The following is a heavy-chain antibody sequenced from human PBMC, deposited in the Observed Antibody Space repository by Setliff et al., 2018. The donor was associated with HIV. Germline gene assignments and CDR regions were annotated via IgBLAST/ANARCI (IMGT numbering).Heavy chain of an antibody. CDR3: ARESRSMHVAH. V-gene: IGHV1-69*06. CDR2: IIPIFGTK. D-gene: IGHD2-2*01. Sequence: SVKVSCKASGGTFSSYAISWVRQAPGQGLEWMGGIIPIFGTKNYAQKFQGRVTITADKSTSTVYMELSSLRFEDTAVYYCARESRSMHVAHWGQGTLVTVSS. CDR1: GGTFSSYA. J-gene: IGHJ4*02.